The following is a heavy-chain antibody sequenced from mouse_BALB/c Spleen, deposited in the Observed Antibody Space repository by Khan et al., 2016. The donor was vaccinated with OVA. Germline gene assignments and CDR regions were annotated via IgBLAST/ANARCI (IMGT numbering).Heavy chain of an antibody. CDR1: GYSITSGYY. Sequence: VQLKESGPGLVKPSQSLSLTCSVTGYSITSGYYWNWIRQFPGNKLEWMGYITSSGSFNYNPSLKNRISITRDTSNNQFFLKLNSVTPEDTATYYCARAGRWFDYWGQGTLVTVSA. V-gene: IGHV3-6*02. D-gene: IGHD3-3*01. CDR3: ARAGRWFDY. CDR2: ITSSGSF. J-gene: IGHJ3*01.